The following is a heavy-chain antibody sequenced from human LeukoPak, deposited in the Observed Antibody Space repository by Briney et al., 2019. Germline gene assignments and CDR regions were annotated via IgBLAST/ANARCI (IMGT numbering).Heavy chain of an antibody. CDR2: INPSGGST. CDR1: GYTFTSYY. Sequence: ASVKVSCKASGYTFTSYYMHWVRQAPGQGLEWMGIINPSGGSTSYAQKFQGRVTMTRDTSTSTVYMELSSLRSEDTAVYYCAKDSSIAAAREYYFDYWGQGTLVTVSS. V-gene: IGHV1-46*01. CDR3: AKDSSIAAAREYYFDY. J-gene: IGHJ4*02. D-gene: IGHD6-13*01.